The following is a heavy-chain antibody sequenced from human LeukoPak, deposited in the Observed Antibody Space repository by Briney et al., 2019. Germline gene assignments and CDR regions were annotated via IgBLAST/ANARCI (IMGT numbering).Heavy chain of an antibody. V-gene: IGHV1-69*04. CDR1: GGTFSSSP. J-gene: IGHJ4*02. CDR2: IIPMLAIA. Sequence: ASVKVSCKASGGTFSSSPITWVRQAPGQGLEWMGRIIPMLAIANYAQKFQGRVTITADKSTRTAYMELISLRSEDTAVYYCAREYGKLTMVTNFDFWGQGTLVTVSS. D-gene: IGHD4-17*01. CDR3: AREYGKLTMVTNFDF.